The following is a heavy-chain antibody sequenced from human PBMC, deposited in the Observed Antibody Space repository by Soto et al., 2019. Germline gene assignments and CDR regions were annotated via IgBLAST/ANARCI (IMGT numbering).Heavy chain of an antibody. Sequence: ESGGGVVQPGRSLRLSCAASGFTFSSYGMHWVRQAPGKGLEWVAVIWYDGSNKYYADSVKGRFTISRDNSKNTLYLQMTSLRAEDTAVYYWARGGSYGASEYFQHWGQGTLVTVAS. V-gene: IGHV3-33*01. J-gene: IGHJ1*01. CDR2: IWYDGSNK. CDR3: ARGGSYGASEYFQH. D-gene: IGHD1-26*01. CDR1: GFTFSSYG.